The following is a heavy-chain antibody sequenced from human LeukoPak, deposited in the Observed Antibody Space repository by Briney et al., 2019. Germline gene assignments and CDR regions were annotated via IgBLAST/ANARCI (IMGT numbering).Heavy chain of an antibody. CDR2: ISGYNGNT. J-gene: IGHJ4*02. D-gene: IGHD3-22*01. V-gene: IGHV1-18*01. CDR1: GYTFTNYG. CDR3: ARLVDDSSGTYWFYFDC. Sequence: ASVKVSCKASGYTFTNYGINWVRQAPGQGLEWMGWISGYNGNTNYAQKVQGRVTMTIDTSTTTGYMELRSLRSDDTAVYYCARLVDDSSGTYWFYFDCWGQGTLVTVSS.